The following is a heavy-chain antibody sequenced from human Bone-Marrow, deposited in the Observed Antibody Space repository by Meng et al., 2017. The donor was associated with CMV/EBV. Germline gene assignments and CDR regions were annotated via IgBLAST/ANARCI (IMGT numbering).Heavy chain of an antibody. Sequence: SETLSLTCAVYGGSFSGYYWSWIRQPPGKGLEWIGEINHSGSTNYNPSLKSRVTISVDTSKNQFSLKLSSVTAADTAVYYCARGPYYSGSGSYYTFWGQGTLVTVSS. J-gene: IGHJ4*02. CDR3: ARGPYYSGSGSYYTF. D-gene: IGHD3-10*01. CDR1: GGSFSGYY. CDR2: INHSGST. V-gene: IGHV4-34*01.